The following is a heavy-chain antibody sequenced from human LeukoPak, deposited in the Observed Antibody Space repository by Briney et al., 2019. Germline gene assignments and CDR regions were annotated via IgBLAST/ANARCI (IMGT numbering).Heavy chain of an antibody. CDR1: GFSFISYS. CDR3: AREAQGSGLPSLSRYYYMDV. Sequence: PGGSLRLSCAASGFSFISYSMNWVRQAPGKGLEWVSSISSSSDYIYYADSVKGRITISRDNAKNSLYLQMNRLRAEDTAVYFCAREAQGSGLPSLSRYYYMDVWGKGTTVTVSS. CDR2: ISSSSDYI. V-gene: IGHV3-21*01. D-gene: IGHD3-10*01. J-gene: IGHJ6*03.